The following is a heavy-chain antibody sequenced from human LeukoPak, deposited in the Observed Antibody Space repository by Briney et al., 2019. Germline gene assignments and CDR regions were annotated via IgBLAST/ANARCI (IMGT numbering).Heavy chain of an antibody. D-gene: IGHD2-2*01. J-gene: IGHJ4*02. Sequence: PGGSLRLSCAASGFTFSSYWMHWVRQAPGKGLVWVSRINSDGSSTSYADSVKGRFTISRDNAKNALYLQMNSLRAEDTAVYYCARFPTSSTSAYAIPYYFDYWGQGTLVTVSS. CDR1: GFTFSSYW. V-gene: IGHV3-74*01. CDR2: INSDGSST. CDR3: ARFPTSSTSAYAIPYYFDY.